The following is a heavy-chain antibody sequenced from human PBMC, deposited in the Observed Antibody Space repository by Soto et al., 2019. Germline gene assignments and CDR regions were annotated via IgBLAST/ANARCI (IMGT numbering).Heavy chain of an antibody. CDR2: IDPSDSYT. V-gene: IGHV5-10-1*01. CDR1: GYSFTSYW. D-gene: IGHD6-19*01. CDR3: ATAVGSSGWYGWFDP. J-gene: IGHJ5*02. Sequence: GESLKISCKGSGYSFTSYWISWVRQIPWKGLEWMGRIDPSDSYTNYSPSFQGHVTISADKSISTAYLQWSSLKASDTAMYYCATAVGSSGWYGWFDPWGQGTLVTVSS.